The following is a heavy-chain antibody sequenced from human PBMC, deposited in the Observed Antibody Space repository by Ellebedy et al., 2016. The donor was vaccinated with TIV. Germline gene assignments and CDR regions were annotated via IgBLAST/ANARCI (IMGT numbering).Heavy chain of an antibody. Sequence: MPSETLSLTCTVSGDSITSSTYLWGWIRQPPGKGLEWIATIHDRGTTYYNPSLKSRVTISVDTSKNPFSLRLNSVTAADTAIYYCARAIHFDWLLPPAFDYWGRGALVTVSS. V-gene: IGHV4-39*07. CDR2: IHDRGTT. CDR3: ARAIHFDWLLPPAFDY. D-gene: IGHD3-9*01. J-gene: IGHJ4*02. CDR1: GDSITSSTYL.